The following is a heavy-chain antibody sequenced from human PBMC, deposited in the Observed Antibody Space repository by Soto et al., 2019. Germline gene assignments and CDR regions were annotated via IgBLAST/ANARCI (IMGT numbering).Heavy chain of an antibody. J-gene: IGHJ2*01. CDR1: EFTVSSNY. CDR2: IYGGGST. CDR3: ARCGSHSDDFWGGYKSGLFWYFDL. V-gene: IGHV3-66*01. Sequence: PGGSLRLSCAASEFTVSSNYMSWVRQAPGKGLEWVSVIYGGGSTYYADSVKGRFTISRDNSKNTLYFQMNNLRAEDTAVYYCARCGSHSDDFWGGYKSGLFWYFDLWGRGTLVTVSS. D-gene: IGHD3-3*01.